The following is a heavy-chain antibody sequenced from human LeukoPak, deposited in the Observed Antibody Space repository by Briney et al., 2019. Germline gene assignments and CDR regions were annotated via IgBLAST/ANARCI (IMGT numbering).Heavy chain of an antibody. CDR2: LSSGGST. J-gene: IGHJ4*02. D-gene: IGHD4-11*01. V-gene: IGHV3-53*01. Sequence: GGSLRLSCAASGFTVSTNYMSWVRQAPGRGLEWVSVLSSGGSTYYADSVKGRFTISRDNSKNTLYLQMNSLRAEDTAVYYCARRSMTTVDYWGQGTLVTVSS. CDR3: ARRSMTTVDY. CDR1: GFTVSTNY.